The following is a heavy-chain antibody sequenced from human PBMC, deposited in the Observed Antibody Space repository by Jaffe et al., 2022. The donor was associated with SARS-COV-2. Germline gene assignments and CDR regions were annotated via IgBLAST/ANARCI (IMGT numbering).Heavy chain of an antibody. V-gene: IGHV3-21*01. Sequence: EVQLVESGGGLVKPGGSLRLSCAASGFTFSSYSMNWVRQAPGKGLEWVSSISSSSSYIYYADSVKGRFTISRDNAKNSLYLQMNSLRAEDTAVYYCASSCSSTSCYILWGQGTLVTVSS. J-gene: IGHJ4*02. CDR1: GFTFSSYS. CDR3: ASSCSSTSCYIL. D-gene: IGHD2-2*02. CDR2: ISSSSSYI.